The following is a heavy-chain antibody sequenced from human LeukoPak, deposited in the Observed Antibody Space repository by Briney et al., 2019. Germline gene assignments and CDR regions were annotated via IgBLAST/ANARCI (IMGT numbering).Heavy chain of an antibody. J-gene: IGHJ4*02. CDR2: IYTSGST. CDR1: GGSISSYY. CDR3: ARDLGCSGGSCYSTGLDY. V-gene: IGHV4-4*07. Sequence: SSETLSLTCTDSGGSISSYYWSWIRQPAGKGLEWIGRIYTSGSTNYNPSPKSRVTMSVDTSKNQFSLKLSSVTAADTAVYYCARDLGCSGGSCYSTGLDYWGQGTLVTVSS. D-gene: IGHD2-15*01.